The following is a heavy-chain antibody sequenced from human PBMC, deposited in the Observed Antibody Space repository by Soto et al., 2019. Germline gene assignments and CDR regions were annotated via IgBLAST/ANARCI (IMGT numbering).Heavy chain of an antibody. CDR1: GYSFTSYW. D-gene: IGHD3-3*01. CDR2: IYPGDSDT. V-gene: IGHV5-51*01. J-gene: IGHJ6*02. Sequence: PGESLKISCKGSGYSFTSYWIGWVRQMPGKGLEWMGIIYPGDSDTRYSPSFQGQVTISADKSISTAYLQWSSLKASDTAMYYCATTKYYDFWSGKRDYYYYRMDVWGQGNTVTGPS. CDR3: ATTKYYDFWSGKRDYYYYRMDV.